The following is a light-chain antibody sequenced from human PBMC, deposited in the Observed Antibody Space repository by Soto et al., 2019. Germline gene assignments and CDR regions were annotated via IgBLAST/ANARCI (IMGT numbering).Light chain of an antibody. Sequence: QSVLTQPPSASGTPGQRVTISCSGDRSNIGSNSVNWYQHLPGTAPKLLIYGDNQRPSGVPDRFSGSRSGTSASLAISGLQSEDEAEYYCATWDDSLNGHVFGGGTKRPS. CDR2: GDN. J-gene: IGLJ2*01. CDR3: ATWDDSLNGHV. V-gene: IGLV1-44*01. CDR1: RSNIGSNS.